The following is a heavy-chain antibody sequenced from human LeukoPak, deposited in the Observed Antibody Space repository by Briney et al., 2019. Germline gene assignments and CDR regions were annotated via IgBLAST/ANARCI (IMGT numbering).Heavy chain of an antibody. Sequence: ASVKVSCKASGYTFTSYGISWVRLAPGQGLEWMGWISAYNGNTNYAQKLQGRVTMTTDTSTSTAYMELRSLRSDDTAVYYCARDYDILTGNPNFDYWGQGTLVTVSS. J-gene: IGHJ4*02. CDR1: GYTFTSYG. CDR3: ARDYDILTGNPNFDY. D-gene: IGHD3-9*01. V-gene: IGHV1-18*04. CDR2: ISAYNGNT.